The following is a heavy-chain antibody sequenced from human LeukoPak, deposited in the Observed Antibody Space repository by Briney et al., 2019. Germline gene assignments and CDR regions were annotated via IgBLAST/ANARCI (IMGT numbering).Heavy chain of an antibody. V-gene: IGHV3-7*03. CDR2: IKQDGSEK. CDR1: GFTFSSYW. CDR3: AREFDDYVRGSYRYPILDY. J-gene: IGHJ4*02. D-gene: IGHD3-16*02. Sequence: PGESLRLSCAASGFTFSSYWMSWVRQAPGKGLEWVANIKQDGSEKYYVDSVKGRFTISRDNAKNSLYLQMNSLRAEDTAVYYCAREFDDYVRGSYRYPILDYWGQGTLVTVSS.